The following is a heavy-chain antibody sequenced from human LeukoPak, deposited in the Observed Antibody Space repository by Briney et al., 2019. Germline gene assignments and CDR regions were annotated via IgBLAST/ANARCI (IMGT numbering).Heavy chain of an antibody. V-gene: IGHV3-33*01. J-gene: IGHJ4*02. D-gene: IGHD6-19*01. CDR1: GFTFSSYG. CDR2: IWYDGSNK. CDR3: AREYSSGWTSDY. Sequence: PGRSLSLSCAASGFTFSSYGMHWVRQAPGKGLEWVAVIWYDGSNKYHADSVKGRFTISRDNSKNTLSLQMNSLRAEDTAVYYCAREYSSGWTSDYWGQGTLVTVSS.